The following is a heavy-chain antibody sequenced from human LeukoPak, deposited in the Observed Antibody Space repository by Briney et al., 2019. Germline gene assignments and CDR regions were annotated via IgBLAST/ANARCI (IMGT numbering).Heavy chain of an antibody. CDR2: ISAYNGNT. Sequence: ASVKDSCKASGYTFTSYGISWVRQAPGQGLEWMGWISAYNGNTNYAQKLQGRVTMTTDTSTSTAYMELRSLRSDDTAVYYCARDQYSSGWYHYMDVWGKGTTVTVSS. CDR1: GYTFTSYG. V-gene: IGHV1-18*01. J-gene: IGHJ6*03. D-gene: IGHD6-19*01. CDR3: ARDQYSSGWYHYMDV.